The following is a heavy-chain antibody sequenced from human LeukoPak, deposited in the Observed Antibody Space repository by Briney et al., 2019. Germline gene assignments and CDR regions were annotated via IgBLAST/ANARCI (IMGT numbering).Heavy chain of an antibody. D-gene: IGHD2-15*01. J-gene: IGHJ4*02. Sequence: PGGSLRLSCAASGFTFSSYAMSWVRQAPGKGLEWVSAISGSAGSTYYADSVKGRFTISRDNSKNTLYLQMNSLRAEDTAVYYCAKDPSYCSGGSCYSDYFDYWGQGTLVTVSS. CDR2: ISGSAGST. CDR1: GFTFSSYA. V-gene: IGHV3-23*01. CDR3: AKDPSYCSGGSCYSDYFDY.